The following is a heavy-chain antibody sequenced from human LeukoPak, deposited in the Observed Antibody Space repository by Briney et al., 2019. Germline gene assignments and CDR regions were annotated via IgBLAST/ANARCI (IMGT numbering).Heavy chain of an antibody. CDR1: GGSISSYY. CDR3: ARDFYDFGPLGY. V-gene: IGHV4-59*01. J-gene: IGHJ4*02. D-gene: IGHD3-3*01. CDR2: IYYSGST. Sequence: PSETLSLTCTVSGGSISSYYWSWIRQPPGKGLEWIGYIYYSGSTNYNPSLKSRVTISVDTSKNQFSLKLSSVTAADTAVYYCARDFYDFGPLGYWGQGTLVTVSS.